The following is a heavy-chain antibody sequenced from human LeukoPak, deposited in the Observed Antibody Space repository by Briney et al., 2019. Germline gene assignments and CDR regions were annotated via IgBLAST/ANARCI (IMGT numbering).Heavy chain of an antibody. D-gene: IGHD4-23*01. CDR3: AREEGFYGGLH. Sequence: PGGSLRLSCAASGFTFSGYWIHWVLQAPGKGLVWVSRINSDGSSTSYADSVKGRFTISRDNAKKTLYLQMNSLRAEDTAVYYCAREEGFYGGLHWGQGTLVTVSS. CDR2: INSDGSST. V-gene: IGHV3-74*01. J-gene: IGHJ4*02. CDR1: GFTFSGYW.